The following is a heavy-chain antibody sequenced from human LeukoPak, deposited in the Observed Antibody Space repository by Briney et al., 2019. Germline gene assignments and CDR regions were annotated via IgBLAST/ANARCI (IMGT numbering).Heavy chain of an antibody. CDR2: ISAYNGNT. CDR1: GYTFTGYH. Sequence: ASVKVSCKASGYTFTGYHIHWVRQAPGQRLEWMGWISAYNGNTNYAQKLQGRVTMTTDTSTSTAYMELRSLRSDDTAVYYCARDFGSDFWSGYQSFDYWGQGTLVTVSS. CDR3: ARDFGSDFWSGYQSFDY. D-gene: IGHD3-3*01. J-gene: IGHJ4*02. V-gene: IGHV1-18*04.